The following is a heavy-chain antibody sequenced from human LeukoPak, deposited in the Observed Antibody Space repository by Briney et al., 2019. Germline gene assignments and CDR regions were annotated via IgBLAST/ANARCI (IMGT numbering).Heavy chain of an antibody. CDR2: IYYTGIT. D-gene: IGHD3-10*01. CDR3: ARYCSTSGTKAFGI. J-gene: IGHJ3*02. Sequence: SETLSLTCTVSGDSISSYYWSWIRQPPGKGLGGIGYIYYTGITKYNPSLKIRVTMSVDTSKNQFSLKLTSVTAADTAVYYCARYCSTSGTKAFGIWGQGTMVTVSS. CDR1: GDSISSYY. V-gene: IGHV4-59*01.